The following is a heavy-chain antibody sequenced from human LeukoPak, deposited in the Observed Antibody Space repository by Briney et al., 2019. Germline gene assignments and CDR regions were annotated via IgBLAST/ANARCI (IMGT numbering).Heavy chain of an antibody. J-gene: IGHJ3*02. V-gene: IGHV1-18*01. CDR2: ISAYNGNT. CDR3: ARVQEREDPGARDAFDI. D-gene: IGHD1-1*01. Sequence: GASVKVSCKASGYTFTSYGISWVRQAPGQGLEWMGWISAYNGNTNYAQKLQGRVTMTTDTSTSTAYMELRSLRSDDTAVYYCARVQEREDPGARDAFDIWGQGTMVTVSS. CDR1: GYTFTSYG.